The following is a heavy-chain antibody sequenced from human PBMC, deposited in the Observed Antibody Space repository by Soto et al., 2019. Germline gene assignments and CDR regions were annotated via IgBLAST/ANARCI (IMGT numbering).Heavy chain of an antibody. J-gene: IGHJ6*02. Sequence: PGESLKISCKGSGYTFTNYWIGWVRQMPGKGLEWMGIIYPGDSDTKYNPSFQGQVTISADKSITTTYLRWTSLKASDTAIYYCAASIFHYGMDVWGQGTTVTVS. CDR2: IYPGDSDT. CDR1: GYTFTNYW. CDR3: AASIFHYGMDV. V-gene: IGHV5-51*01.